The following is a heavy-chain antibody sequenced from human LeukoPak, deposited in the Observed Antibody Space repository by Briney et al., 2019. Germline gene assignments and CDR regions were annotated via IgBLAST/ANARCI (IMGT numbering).Heavy chain of an antibody. D-gene: IGHD3-10*02. CDR3: AELGITMIGGV. J-gene: IGHJ6*04. CDR1: GFPFSNYG. V-gene: IGHV3-48*04. CDR2: ISSSGSTI. Sequence: GGSLRLSCAASGFPFSNYGMSWVRQAPGKGLEWVSYISSSGSTIYYADSVKGRFTISRDNAKNSLYLQMNSLRAEDTAVYYCAELGITMIGGVWGKGTTVTISS.